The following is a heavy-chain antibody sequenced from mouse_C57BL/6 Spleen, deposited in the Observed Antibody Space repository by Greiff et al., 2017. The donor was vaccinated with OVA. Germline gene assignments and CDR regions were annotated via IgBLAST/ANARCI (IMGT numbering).Heavy chain of an antibody. CDR2: ISDGGSYT. V-gene: IGHV5-4*01. CDR1: GFTFSSYA. CDR3: ARDRYYYGSSYGWYFDV. J-gene: IGHJ1*03. D-gene: IGHD1-1*01. Sequence: EVQVVESGGGLVKPGGSLKLSCAASGFTFSSYAMSWVRQTPEKRLEWVATISDGGSYTYYPDNVKGRFTISRDNAKNNLYLQMSHLKSEDTAMYYCARDRYYYGSSYGWYFDVWGTGTTVTVSS.